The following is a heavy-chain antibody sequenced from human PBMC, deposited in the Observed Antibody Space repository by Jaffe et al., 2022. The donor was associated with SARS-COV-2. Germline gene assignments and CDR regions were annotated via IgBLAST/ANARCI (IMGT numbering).Heavy chain of an antibody. CDR2: IWADGSNK. CDR3: ARERDSYNDH. D-gene: IGHD3-22*01. CDR1: GFTFSTYV. Sequence: QVHLVESGGGVVQPGRSLRLSCAASGFTFSTYVMHWVRRAPGKGLEWVAAIWADGSNKYYVDSVKGRFTVSRDNSKNTLYLQMNSLRAEDTAVYYCARERDSYNDHWGQGTQVTVSS. J-gene: IGHJ4*02. V-gene: IGHV3-33*01.